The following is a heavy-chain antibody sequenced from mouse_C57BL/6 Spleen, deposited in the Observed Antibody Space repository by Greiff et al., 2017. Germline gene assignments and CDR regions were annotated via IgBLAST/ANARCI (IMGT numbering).Heavy chain of an antibody. CDR3: ARSLDYGSSYGWYFDV. CDR1: GFTFTDYY. Sequence: EVNVVESGGGLVQPGGSLSLSCAASGFTFTDYYMSWVRQPPGTALEWLGFIRNKANGYTTEYSASVKGRFTISRDNSQSILYLQMNALRAEDSATYYCARSLDYGSSYGWYFDVWGTGTTVTVSS. D-gene: IGHD1-1*01. J-gene: IGHJ1*03. V-gene: IGHV7-3*01. CDR2: IRNKANGYTT.